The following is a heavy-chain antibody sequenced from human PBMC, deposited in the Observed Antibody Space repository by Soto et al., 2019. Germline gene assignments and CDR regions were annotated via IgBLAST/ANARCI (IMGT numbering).Heavy chain of an antibody. D-gene: IGHD2-2*01. Sequence: EVQLVESGGGLVKPGGSLRLSCAASGFTFSNAWMSWVRQAPGKGLEWVGRIKSKTDGGTTDYAAPVKGRFTISRDDSKNTLYLQMNSLKTEDTAVYYCTTEVEVVVPAALYYYYYYMDVWGKGTTVTVSS. V-gene: IGHV3-15*01. CDR1: GFTFSNAW. CDR3: TTEVEVVVPAALYYYYYYMDV. CDR2: IKSKTDGGTT. J-gene: IGHJ6*03.